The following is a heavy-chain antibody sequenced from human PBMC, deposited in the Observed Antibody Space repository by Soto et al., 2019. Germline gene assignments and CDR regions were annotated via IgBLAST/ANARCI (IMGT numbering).Heavy chain of an antibody. CDR2: INHSGST. D-gene: IGHD3-22*01. CDR3: ARGLKDYYDSSGQRPGWFDP. V-gene: IGHV4-34*01. J-gene: IGHJ5*02. CDR1: GGSFSGYY. Sequence: SETLSLTCAVYGGSFSGYYWSWIRQPPGRGLEWIGEINHSGSTNYNPSLKSRVTISVDTSKNQFSLKLSSVTAADTAVYYCARGLKDYYDSSGQRPGWFDPWGQGTMVTVYS.